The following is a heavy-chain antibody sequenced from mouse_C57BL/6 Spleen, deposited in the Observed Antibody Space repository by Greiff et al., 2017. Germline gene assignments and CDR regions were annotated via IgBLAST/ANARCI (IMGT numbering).Heavy chain of an antibody. CDR2: IHPNSGST. CDR1: GYTFTSYW. CDR3: AVDCDYEESYFDY. Sequence: QVQLQQSGAELVKPGASVKLSCKASGYTFTSYWMHWVKQRPGQGLEWIGMIHPNSGSTNYNEKFKSKATLTVDKSSRTAYMQLSSLASEDSAVYYCAVDCDYEESYFDYWGQGTTLTVSS. V-gene: IGHV1-64*01. J-gene: IGHJ2*01. D-gene: IGHD2-4*01.